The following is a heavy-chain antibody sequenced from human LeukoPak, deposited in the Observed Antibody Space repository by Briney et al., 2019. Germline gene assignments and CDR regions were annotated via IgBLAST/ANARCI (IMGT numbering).Heavy chain of an antibody. J-gene: IGHJ6*03. CDR2: INPDGSTT. CDR1: GFSISTYW. V-gene: IGHV3-74*01. Sequence: PGGSLRLSCAASGFSISTYWIHWVRQAPGKGLVWVSRINPDGSTTYYADSVKGRITISRDNAKNTLYLQMNSLKTEGTAVYYCTRSLGSSGYYYYYYMDVWGKGTTVTVSS. D-gene: IGHD6-6*01. CDR3: TRSLGSSGYYYYYYMDV.